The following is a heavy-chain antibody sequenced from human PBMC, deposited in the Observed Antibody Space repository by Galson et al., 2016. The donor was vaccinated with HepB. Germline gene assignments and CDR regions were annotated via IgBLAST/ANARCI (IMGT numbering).Heavy chain of an antibody. D-gene: IGHD3-10*01. Sequence: SLRLSCAASGLTVSSKSMSWVRQTPGKGLEWVSVLYGGGTTAYADSVSGRFTISRDNSKNTLFLQMNSLRAEDSAMYYCTTEGEARSLWFVEYRWGQGTLVTVSS. J-gene: IGHJ4*02. CDR1: GLTVSSKS. CDR3: TTEGEARSLWFVEYR. V-gene: IGHV3-66*01. CDR2: LYGGGTT.